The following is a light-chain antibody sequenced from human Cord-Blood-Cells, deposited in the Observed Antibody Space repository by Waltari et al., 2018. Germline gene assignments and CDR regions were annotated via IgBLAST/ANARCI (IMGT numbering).Light chain of an antibody. V-gene: IGKV4-1*01. CDR1: QSVLYSSNNKNY. CDR3: QQYYSTPLS. J-gene: IGKJ4*01. Sequence: DIVMTQSPASLAVSLGERATINYKSSQSVLYSSNNKNYLAWYQQKPGQPPKLLSYCASTRQSGVTDLYSGSVSGTDFTLTISSLHAEDGAVYYCQQYYSTPLSFGGGTKVEIK. CDR2: CAS.